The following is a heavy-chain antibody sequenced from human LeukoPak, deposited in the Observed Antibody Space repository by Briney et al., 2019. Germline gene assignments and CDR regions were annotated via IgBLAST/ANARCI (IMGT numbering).Heavy chain of an antibody. Sequence: SETLSLTCTVSGGSISSYYWSWIRQPPGKGLEWIGDIYYSGSIKYNPSLKSRVTMSVDTSKNQFSLKLSSVTAADTAIYYCARENPSGYYNRPIDYWGQGTLVTVSS. D-gene: IGHD3-22*01. V-gene: IGHV4-59*01. J-gene: IGHJ4*02. CDR2: IYYSGSI. CDR3: ARENPSGYYNRPIDY. CDR1: GGSISSYY.